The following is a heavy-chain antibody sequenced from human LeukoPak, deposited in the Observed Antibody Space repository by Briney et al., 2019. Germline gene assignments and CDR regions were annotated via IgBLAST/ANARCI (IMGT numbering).Heavy chain of an antibody. D-gene: IGHD2-15*01. CDR2: IYWDDDK. CDR1: GFSLSTSGVG. Sequence: SGPTLVKPTQTLTLTCTFSGFSLSTSGVGVGWIRQPPGKALEWLALIYWDDDKRYSPSLKSRLTITKDTSKNQVVLTMTNMDPVDTATYYCAHRREYCSGGSCFADYWGQGTLVTVSS. CDR3: AHRREYCSGGSCFADY. V-gene: IGHV2-5*02. J-gene: IGHJ4*02.